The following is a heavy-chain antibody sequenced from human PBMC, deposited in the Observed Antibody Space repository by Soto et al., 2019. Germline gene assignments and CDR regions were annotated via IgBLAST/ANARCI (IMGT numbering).Heavy chain of an antibody. CDR1: GYTFTSYG. CDR3: AREVRDYVCGSYRSYYFDY. J-gene: IGHJ4*02. V-gene: IGHV1-18*04. Sequence: QVQLVQSGAEVKKPGASVKVSCKASGYTFTSYGISWVRQAPGQGLEWMGWISAYNGNTNYAQKLQGRVTMTTDTSTSTAYMELRSLRSDDTAVYYCAREVRDYVCGSYRSYYFDYWGQGTLVTVSS. D-gene: IGHD3-16*02. CDR2: ISAYNGNT.